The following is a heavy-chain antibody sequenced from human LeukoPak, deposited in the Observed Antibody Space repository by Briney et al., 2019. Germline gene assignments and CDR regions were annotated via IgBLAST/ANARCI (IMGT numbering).Heavy chain of an antibody. V-gene: IGHV4-61*02. CDR3: AREARTTFLSGWDG. CDR1: GGSISSGSYY. J-gene: IGHJ4*02. D-gene: IGHD6-19*01. Sequence: SETLSLTCTVSGGSISSGSYYWSWIRQPAGKGLEWIGRIYTSGSTNYNPSLKSRVTISLDTSKYQFSLKLTSVTAADTAVYYCAREARTTFLSGWDGWGQGTLVTVSS. CDR2: IYTSGST.